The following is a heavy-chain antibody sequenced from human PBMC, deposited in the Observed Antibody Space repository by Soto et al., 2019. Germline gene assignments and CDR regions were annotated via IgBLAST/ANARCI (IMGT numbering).Heavy chain of an antibody. CDR1: GYTFTSYA. CDR3: ARSLLYCSGGRCYSEIQLEP. J-gene: IGHJ5*02. Sequence: GASVKVSSKASGYTFTSYAMHSVRQSPGQRLEWMGWINAVIGTTKYSQKFQGRVTITGDESTSTAYMELSSLRSEDTAVYYCARSLLYCSGGRCYSEIQLEPWGQGNLVTVS. V-gene: IGHV1-3*01. CDR2: INAVIGTT. D-gene: IGHD2-15*01.